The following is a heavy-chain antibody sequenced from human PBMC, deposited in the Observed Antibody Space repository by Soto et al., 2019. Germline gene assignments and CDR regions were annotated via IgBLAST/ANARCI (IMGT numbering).Heavy chain of an antibody. CDR2: INPSGGNT. CDR1: GYTFISYY. V-gene: IGHV1-46*01. D-gene: IGHD4-17*01. CDR3: ARIAAVTPPYYFDY. Sequence: ASVKVSCKASGYTFISYYIHWVRQAPGQGLEWMGVINPSGGNTVYAQKFQGRVTMTRDTSTSTVYMELSSLRFEDTAVYYCARIAAVTPPYYFDYWGQGTQVTVSS. J-gene: IGHJ4*02.